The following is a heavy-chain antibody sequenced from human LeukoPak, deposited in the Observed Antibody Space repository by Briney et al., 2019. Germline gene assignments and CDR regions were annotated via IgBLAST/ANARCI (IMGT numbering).Heavy chain of an antibody. Sequence: GGSLRLSCAASGFTVSTNHMTWVRQAPGKGLEWVSVIYSGGSTYYADSVKGRFTISRDNAKNSLYLQMSSLRVEDTAVYYCASWAGNTQSDSWSGPFDYWGQGTLVTVSS. D-gene: IGHD3-3*01. J-gene: IGHJ4*02. CDR3: ASWAGNTQSDSWSGPFDY. CDR1: GFTVSTNH. V-gene: IGHV3-53*01. CDR2: IYSGGST.